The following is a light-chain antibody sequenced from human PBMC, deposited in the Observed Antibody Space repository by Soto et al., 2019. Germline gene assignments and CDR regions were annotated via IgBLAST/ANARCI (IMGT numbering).Light chain of an antibody. CDR2: EVT. V-gene: IGLV2-8*01. J-gene: IGLJ1*01. CDR3: CSHAGDNTYV. CDR1: SSDVGGYNY. Sequence: QSVLTQPPSASGSPGQSVTISCTGTSSDVGGYNYVSWYQQHPGKAPKLMIYEVTKRPSGVPDRFSGSKSGNTASLTVSGLQAEDAADYFCCSHAGDNTYVFGTGTKVTVL.